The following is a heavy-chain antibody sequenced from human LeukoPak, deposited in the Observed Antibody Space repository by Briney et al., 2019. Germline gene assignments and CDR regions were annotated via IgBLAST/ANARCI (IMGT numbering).Heavy chain of an antibody. D-gene: IGHD4-17*01. CDR3: ARDGYGDSTNDFDY. V-gene: IGHV3-9*01. CDR2: ISWNSGSI. J-gene: IGHJ4*02. Sequence: GRSLRLSCAASGFTFDDYAMHWVRQAPGKGLEWVSGISWNSGSIGYADSVKGRFTISRDNAKNSLYLQMNSLRAEDTAVYYCARDGYGDSTNDFDYWGQGTLVTVSS. CDR1: GFTFDDYA.